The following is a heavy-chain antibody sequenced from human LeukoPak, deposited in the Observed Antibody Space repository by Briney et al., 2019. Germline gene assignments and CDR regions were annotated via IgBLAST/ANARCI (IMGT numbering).Heavy chain of an antibody. CDR2: INPNSGGT. J-gene: IGHJ6*02. CDR1: GYTFTGYY. Sequence: GASVKVSCKASGYTFTGYYMHWVRQPPGQGLEWMGWINPNSGGTNYAQKLQGRVTMTTDTSTSTAYMELSSLRSEDTAVYYCARDYFDFDWSLTYGMDVWGQGTTVTVSS. CDR3: ARDYFDFDWSLTYGMDV. V-gene: IGHV1-2*02. D-gene: IGHD3-9*01.